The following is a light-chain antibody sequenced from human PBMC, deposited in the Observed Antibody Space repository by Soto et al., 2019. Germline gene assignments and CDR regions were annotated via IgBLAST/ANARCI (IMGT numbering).Light chain of an antibody. CDR3: QHGYVAPYS. CDR1: QDINVY. V-gene: IGKV1-39*01. Sequence: DIQMTQSPSSVSASIGDTVTITCRASQDINVYLNWYQQKPGEVPKLLIYSASTLHSGVPSRFTGSGYETDFTLTIRSLQPEDFATYYCQHGYVAPYSFGQGTKVDIK. CDR2: SAS. J-gene: IGKJ2*03.